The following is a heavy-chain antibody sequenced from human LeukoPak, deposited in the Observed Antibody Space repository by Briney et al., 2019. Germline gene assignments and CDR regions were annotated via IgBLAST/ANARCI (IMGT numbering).Heavy chain of an antibody. V-gene: IGHV1-18*01. CDR2: ISTSTGDT. Sequence: GASVKVSCKTSGYSFILYGISWVRQAPGQGPEWMGWISTSTGDTKYTQKFQGRVTLTTDTSTSTAYTELSSLRSDDTAVYYCARQRTSCYDYWGQGTLVTVSS. CDR3: ARQRTSCYDY. D-gene: IGHD2-2*01. J-gene: IGHJ4*02. CDR1: GYSFILYG.